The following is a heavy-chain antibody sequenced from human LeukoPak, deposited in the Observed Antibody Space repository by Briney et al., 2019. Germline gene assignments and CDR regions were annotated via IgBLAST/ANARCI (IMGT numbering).Heavy chain of an antibody. J-gene: IGHJ4*02. CDR2: IYYSGST. V-gene: IGHV4-59*01. D-gene: IGHD1-26*01. CDR1: GGSISSYY. CDR3: ARSWGSGSFSTDFDY. Sequence: SETLSLTCTVSGGSISSYYWSWIRQPPGKGLGWIGYIYYSGSTNYSPSLKSRVTISVDTSKNQFSLKLSSVTAADTAVYYCARSWGSGSFSTDFDYWGQGTLVTVSS.